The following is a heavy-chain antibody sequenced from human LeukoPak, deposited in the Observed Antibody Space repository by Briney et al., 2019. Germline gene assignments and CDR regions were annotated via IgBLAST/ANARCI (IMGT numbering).Heavy chain of an antibody. V-gene: IGHV4-4*07. CDR1: SGSIGSYY. J-gene: IGHJ4*02. D-gene: IGHD1-26*01. CDR2: SYTTGST. Sequence: SDTLSLTCTVSSGSIGSYYWSWIRQPAGKGLEWIGRSYTTGSTNYNPSLKSRVTMSLDTSKNQLSLNLSSVTAADTAVYYCARSGGSGFQLDSWGQGTLVTVSS. CDR3: ARSGGSGFQLDS.